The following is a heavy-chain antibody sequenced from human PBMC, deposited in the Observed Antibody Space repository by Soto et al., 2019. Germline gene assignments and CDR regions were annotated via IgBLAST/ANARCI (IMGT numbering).Heavy chain of an antibody. J-gene: IGHJ6*02. CDR1: GISFSSKA. D-gene: IGHD3-10*01. CDR2: ISYDGNNK. CDR3: ARDPAHGGVSTPETPYYYYYGMDV. V-gene: IGHV3-30-3*01. Sequence: GWSLRLSCSASGISFSSKAMHWFRQAPGKGLEWVAVISYDGNNKYYADSVKGRFSIFRDNSKDTLFLQMNSLRTEDTAIYYCARDPAHGGVSTPETPYYYYYGMDVWGQGTTVTVSS.